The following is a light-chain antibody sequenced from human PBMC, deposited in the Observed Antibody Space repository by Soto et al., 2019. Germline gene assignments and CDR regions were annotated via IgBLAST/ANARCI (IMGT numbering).Light chain of an antibody. CDR1: RSNIGRNT. CDR2: SNN. Sequence: QSVLTQPPSASGTPGQRVTISCSGRRSNIGRNTVNWYQQLPGTAPKLLIRSNNQRPSGVPGRFSGSKSGTSASRAISGLQSEDEADYYCATWDDSLRGYVFGPGTKVTVL. J-gene: IGLJ1*01. V-gene: IGLV1-44*01. CDR3: ATWDDSLRGYV.